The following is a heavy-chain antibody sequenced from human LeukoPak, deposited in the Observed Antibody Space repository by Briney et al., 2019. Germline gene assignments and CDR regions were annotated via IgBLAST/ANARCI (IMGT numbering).Heavy chain of an antibody. CDR1: GYTFTSYG. V-gene: IGHV1-18*01. J-gene: IGHJ6*03. D-gene: IGHD2-8*01. CDR3: ASNGATQGYYYYYMDV. CDR2: ISAYNGNT. Sequence: ASVKVSCTASGYTFTSYGISWVRQAPGQGLEWMGWISAYNGNTNYAQKLQGRVIMTTDTSTSTAYMELRSLRSDDTAVYYCASNGATQGYYYYYMDVWGKGTTVTVSS.